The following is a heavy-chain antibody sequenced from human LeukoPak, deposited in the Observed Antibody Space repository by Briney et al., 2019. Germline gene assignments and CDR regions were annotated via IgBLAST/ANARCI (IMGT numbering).Heavy chain of an antibody. Sequence: GSLRLSCAASGFTFSSYAMSWVRQAPGKGLEWVSAISGSGGSTYYADSVKGRFTISRDNSKNTLYLQMNSLRAEDTAVYYCAKVKLRGYSGYAGDFYWGQGTLVTVSS. CDR1: GFTFSSYA. D-gene: IGHD5-12*01. J-gene: IGHJ4*02. CDR3: AKVKLRGYSGYAGDFY. V-gene: IGHV3-23*01. CDR2: ISGSGGST.